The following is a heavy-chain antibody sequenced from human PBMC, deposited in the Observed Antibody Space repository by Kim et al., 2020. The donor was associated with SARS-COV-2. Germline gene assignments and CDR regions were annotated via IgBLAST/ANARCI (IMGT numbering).Heavy chain of an antibody. D-gene: IGHD1-20*01. V-gene: IGHV3-66*01. J-gene: IGHJ6*02. Sequence: YYAESVKGRFTISGDNARNALYLQMNSLRAEDTAVYYCARGNWNGVGMDVWGQGTTVTVSS. CDR3: ARGNWNGVGMDV.